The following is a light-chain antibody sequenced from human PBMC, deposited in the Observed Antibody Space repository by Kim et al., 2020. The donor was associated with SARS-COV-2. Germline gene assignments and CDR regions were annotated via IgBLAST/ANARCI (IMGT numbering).Light chain of an antibody. CDR3: QQYTKWPL. CDR1: QSVTSN. Sequence: EIVMTQSPATLSVSPGETATLSCRASQSVTSNLVWYQQKPGQAPRLLIYAASTRATGIPARFSGAGSGTEFTLTISSLQPKDFAIYYCQQYTKWPLFGPGTKVDSK. V-gene: IGKV3-15*01. CDR2: AAS. J-gene: IGKJ3*01.